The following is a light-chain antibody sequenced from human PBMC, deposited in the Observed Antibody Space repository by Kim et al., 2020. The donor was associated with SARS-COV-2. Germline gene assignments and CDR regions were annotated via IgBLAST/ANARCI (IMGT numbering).Light chain of an antibody. CDR3: SSYAGSNNFGV. CDR2: EVS. J-gene: IGLJ2*01. Sequence: QSVTISCTGTSSDVGGYNYVSGYQQHPGKAPKLMIYEVSKRPSGVPDRFSGSKSGNTASLTVSGLQAEDEADYYCSSYAGSNNFGVFGGGTQLTVL. V-gene: IGLV2-8*01. CDR1: SSDVGGYNY.